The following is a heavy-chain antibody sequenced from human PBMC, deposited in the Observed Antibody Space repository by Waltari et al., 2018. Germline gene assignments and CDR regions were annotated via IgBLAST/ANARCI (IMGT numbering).Heavy chain of an antibody. CDR1: GGSFSSYW. V-gene: IGHV4-39*07. D-gene: IGHD3-3*01. Sequence: QVQLQESGPGLVKPSETLSLTCAVSGGSFSSYWWGWIRQPPGKGLEWIGSIFGSTGRTEYNPLLKIRATISIDTSKNQFSLNLSSVTAADTAIYYCARGSVFGVVITPFDYWGQGVLVTVSS. CDR3: ARGSVFGVVITPFDY. CDR2: IFGSTGRT. J-gene: IGHJ4*02.